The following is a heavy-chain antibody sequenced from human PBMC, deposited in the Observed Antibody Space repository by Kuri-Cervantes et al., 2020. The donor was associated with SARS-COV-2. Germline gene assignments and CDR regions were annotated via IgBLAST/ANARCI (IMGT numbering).Heavy chain of an antibody. J-gene: IGHJ3*02. CDR3: ARDLTGDFNDAFDI. CDR1: GFTVSSNY. V-gene: IGHV3-53*01. D-gene: IGHD7-27*01. CDR2: IYSGGST. Sequence: LSLTCAASGFTVSSNYMSWVRQAPGKGLEWVSVIYSGGSTYYADSVKGRFTISRDNSKNTLYLQMNSLRAEDTAVYYCARDLTGDFNDAFDIWGQGTMVTVSS.